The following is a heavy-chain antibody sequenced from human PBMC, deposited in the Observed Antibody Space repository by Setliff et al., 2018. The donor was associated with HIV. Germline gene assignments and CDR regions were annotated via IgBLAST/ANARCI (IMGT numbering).Heavy chain of an antibody. V-gene: IGHV1-46*01. CDR1: AHPRYYY. D-gene: IGHD2-8*01. Sequence: GASVKVSCKPSAHPRYYYMHWVRQVPGIGLQWMGVINPSGGNTNYAQKFQGRLSMSTASSTSTANMFLRSLRYDDTTVYYCARTPRIMVTLKGEYYYYYMDVWGKGTTVTVS. CDR3: ARTPRIMVTLKGEYYYYYMDV. J-gene: IGHJ6*03. CDR2: INPSGGNT.